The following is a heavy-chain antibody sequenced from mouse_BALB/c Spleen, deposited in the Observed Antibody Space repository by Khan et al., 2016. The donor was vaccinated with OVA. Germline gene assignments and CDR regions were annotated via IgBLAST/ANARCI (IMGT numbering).Heavy chain of an antibody. Sequence: EVELVESGGGLVKPGGSLKLSCAASGFTFSNYAMSWVRQTPEKRLEWVASISSGGSTYYPDSVKGRFTISRDNARNILYLQMSSLGSEDTAMYDCARDYWFTYWGQGTLVTVST. CDR2: ISSGGST. V-gene: IGHV5-6-5*01. D-gene: IGHD2-13*01. J-gene: IGHJ3*01. CDR3: ARDYWFTY. CDR1: GFTFSNYA.